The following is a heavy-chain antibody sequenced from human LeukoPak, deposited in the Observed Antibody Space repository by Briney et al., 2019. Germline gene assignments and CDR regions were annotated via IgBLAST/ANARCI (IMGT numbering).Heavy chain of an antibody. Sequence: GGSLRLSCAAAGFIVSSNYMSWVRQAPGKGLEWVSSISSSSSYICYADSVKGRFTISRDNAKNSLYLQMNSLRAEDTAVYYCAAVIDYDALDIWGQGTMVTVSS. CDR3: AAVIDYDALDI. D-gene: IGHD4-11*01. CDR1: GFIVSSNY. V-gene: IGHV3-21*01. CDR2: ISSSSSYI. J-gene: IGHJ3*02.